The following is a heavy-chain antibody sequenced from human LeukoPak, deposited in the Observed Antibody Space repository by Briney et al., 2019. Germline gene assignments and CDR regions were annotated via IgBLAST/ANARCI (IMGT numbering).Heavy chain of an antibody. CDR2: ISYDGSNK. J-gene: IGHJ4*02. V-gene: IGHV3-30*04. D-gene: IGHD6-25*01. CDR3: ARGGPAPFDY. Sequence: GGSLRLSCAASGFTFSSYAMHWVRQAPGKGLEWVAVISYDGSNKYYADSAKGRFTISRDNSKNTLYLQMNSLRAEDTAVYYCARGGPAPFDYWGQGTLVTVSS. CDR1: GFTFSSYA.